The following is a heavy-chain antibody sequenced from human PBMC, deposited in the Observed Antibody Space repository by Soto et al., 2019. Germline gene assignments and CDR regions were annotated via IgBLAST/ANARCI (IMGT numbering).Heavy chain of an antibody. CDR1: GGSISSYY. CDR3: ARVGPWVPYYYDSSPYTFENWFDP. CDR2: IYHGGST. Sequence: SETLSLTCTVSGGSISSYYWGWLRQPPGKGLEWIGSIYHGGSTYYNPSLNSRVTLSIDMTNNHVSLILNSVTAADTAVYYCARVGPWVPYYYDSSPYTFENWFDPWGQGTLVTVSS. D-gene: IGHD3-22*01. J-gene: IGHJ5*02. V-gene: IGHV4-38-2*02.